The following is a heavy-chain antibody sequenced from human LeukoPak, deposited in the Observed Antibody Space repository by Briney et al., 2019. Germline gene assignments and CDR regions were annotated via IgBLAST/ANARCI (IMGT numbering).Heavy chain of an antibody. CDR2: IYYSGST. V-gene: IGHV4-59*01. J-gene: IGHJ5*02. Sequence: SETLSLTCTVSGGSISSYYWSWIRQPPGKGLEWIGYIYYSGSTNYNPSLKSRVTISVDTSKNQFSLKLSSVTAADTAVYYCARAYSSSPTWFDPWGQGTLVTVSS. D-gene: IGHD6-6*01. CDR1: GGSISSYY. CDR3: ARAYSSSPTWFDP.